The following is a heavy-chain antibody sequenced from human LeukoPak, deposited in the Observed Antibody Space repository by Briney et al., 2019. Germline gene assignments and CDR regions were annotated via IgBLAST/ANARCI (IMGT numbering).Heavy chain of an antibody. Sequence: GGSLRLSCAASGFTFRGYSMHWVRQAPGKGLEWLSYISSTSSTIYYADSVKGRFTISRDNAKNSLYLQMNSLRDEDTAVYYCARAAPYYYDSSGYSAFDSWGQGTMVTVSA. J-gene: IGHJ3*02. CDR1: GFTFRGYS. CDR2: ISSTSSTI. D-gene: IGHD3-22*01. V-gene: IGHV3-48*02. CDR3: ARAAPYYYDSSGYSAFDS.